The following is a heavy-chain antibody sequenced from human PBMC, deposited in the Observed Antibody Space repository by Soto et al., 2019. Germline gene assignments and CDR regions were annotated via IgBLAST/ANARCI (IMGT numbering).Heavy chain of an antibody. J-gene: IGHJ3*01. CDR3: AHRPNWGYNYGRVAFDF. Sequence: SGPTLVNPTQTLTLTCAFSGFSLSTSGVSVGWIRQPPGKALKWLVLIYSNDDKRYSPSLKSRLTITKDTSKNQVVLTMTNMDPVDTATYYCAHRPNWGYNYGRVAFDFWGQGTMVTVSS. CDR1: GFSLSTSGVS. D-gene: IGHD5-18*01. CDR2: IYSNDDK. V-gene: IGHV2-5*01.